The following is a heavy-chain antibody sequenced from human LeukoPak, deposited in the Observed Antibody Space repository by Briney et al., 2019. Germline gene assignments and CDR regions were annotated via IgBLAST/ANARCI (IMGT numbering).Heavy chain of an antibody. CDR1: GFTFSSYA. CDR2: ISGSGGST. V-gene: IGHV3-23*01. J-gene: IGHJ4*02. D-gene: IGHD2-2*01. Sequence: GGSLRLSCAASGFTFSSYAMSWVRQAPGKGLEWVSAISGSGGSTYHADSVKGRFTISRDNSKNTLYLQMNSLRAEDTAVYYCAKGSVVVPAAPHFFDYWGQGTLVTVSS. CDR3: AKGSVVVPAAPHFFDY.